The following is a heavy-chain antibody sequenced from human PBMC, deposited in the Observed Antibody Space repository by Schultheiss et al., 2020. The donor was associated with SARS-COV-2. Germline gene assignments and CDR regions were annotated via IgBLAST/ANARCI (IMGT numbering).Heavy chain of an antibody. CDR3: TTVLSNCSSTSCYLEDYYYMDV. D-gene: IGHD2-2*01. Sequence: GESLKISCAASGFTFSSYGMHWVRQAPGKGLEWVGRIKSKTDGGTTDYAAPVKGRFTISRDDSKNTLYLQMNSLKTEDTAVYYCTTVLSNCSSTSCYLEDYYYMDVWGKGTTVTVSS. V-gene: IGHV3-15*01. CDR2: IKSKTDGGTT. J-gene: IGHJ6*03. CDR1: GFTFSSYG.